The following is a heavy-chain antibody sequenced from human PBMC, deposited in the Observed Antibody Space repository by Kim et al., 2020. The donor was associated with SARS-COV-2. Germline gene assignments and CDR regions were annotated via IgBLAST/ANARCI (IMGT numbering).Heavy chain of an antibody. CDR3: TSGPYYYDSAAYYHDY. Sequence: GGSLRLSCTTSGLNFGDYAMSWFRQAPGKGLEWVAFIRSKRYGETTEYAASVKGRFTISRDDSKRIAYLQMNGLKTEDTAVYYCTSGPYYYDSAAYYHDYWDQGNLVTVSS. D-gene: IGHD3-22*01. V-gene: IGHV3-49*03. CDR1: GLNFGDYA. CDR2: IRSKRYGETT. J-gene: IGHJ4*02.